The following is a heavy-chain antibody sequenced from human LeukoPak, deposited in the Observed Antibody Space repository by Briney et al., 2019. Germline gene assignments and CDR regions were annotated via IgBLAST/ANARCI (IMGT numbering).Heavy chain of an antibody. CDR1: GGSISSGSYY. D-gene: IGHD5-12*01. V-gene: IGHV4-61*02. J-gene: IGHJ4*02. CDR3: ARDKSGSGYE. Sequence: SETLSLTCTVFGGSISSGSYYWSWIRQPAGKGLEWIGRLSTSGSTIYNPSLKSRVTISVDTSKNQFSLKLTSVTAADTAVYYCARDKSGSGYEWGQGTLVTVSS. CDR2: LSTSGST.